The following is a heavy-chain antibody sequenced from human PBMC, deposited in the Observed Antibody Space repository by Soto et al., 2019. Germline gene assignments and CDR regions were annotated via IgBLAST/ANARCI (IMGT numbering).Heavy chain of an antibody. D-gene: IGHD1-1*01. V-gene: IGHV3-30-3*01. Sequence: VQLVESGGGLVQPGGSLRLSCAASGFTFSSYAMHWVRQAPGKGLEWVAVISYDGSNKYYADSVKGRFTISRDNSKNTLYLQMNSLRAEDTAVYYCARDTGTRYYYYYGMDVWGQGTTVTVSS. CDR2: ISYDGSNK. CDR3: ARDTGTRYYYYYGMDV. J-gene: IGHJ6*02. CDR1: GFTFSSYA.